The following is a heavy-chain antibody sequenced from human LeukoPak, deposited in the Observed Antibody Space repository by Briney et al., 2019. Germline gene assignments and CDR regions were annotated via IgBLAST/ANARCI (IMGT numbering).Heavy chain of an antibody. CDR1: GGSISSVGYY. Sequence: PSETLSLTCTVSGGSISSVGYYWSWIRQHPGKGLEWSGYIYYSGSTYYNPSLNSRVTISVDTSKNQFSLKLSSVTAADTAVYYCARDHRYCSGGSCPNGMDVWGQGTTVTVSS. D-gene: IGHD2-15*01. CDR3: ARDHRYCSGGSCPNGMDV. J-gene: IGHJ6*02. V-gene: IGHV4-31*03. CDR2: IYYSGST.